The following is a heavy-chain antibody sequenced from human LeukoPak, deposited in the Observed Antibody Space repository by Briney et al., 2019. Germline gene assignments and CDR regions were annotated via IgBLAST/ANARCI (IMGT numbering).Heavy chain of an antibody. CDR3: AREIKRAFDI. J-gene: IGHJ3*02. Sequence: SQTLSLTCTVSGGSISSGGYYWSWIRQHPGKGLEWIGYIYYSGSTYYNPSLKSRVTISVDTSKNQFSLKLSSVTAADAAVYYCAREIKRAFDIWGQGTMVTASS. V-gene: IGHV4-31*03. CDR2: IYYSGST. CDR1: GGSISSGGYY.